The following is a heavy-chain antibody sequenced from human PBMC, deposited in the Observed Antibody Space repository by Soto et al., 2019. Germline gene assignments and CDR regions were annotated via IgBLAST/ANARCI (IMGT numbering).Heavy chain of an antibody. CDR2: INHSGST. D-gene: IGHD2-8*01. CDR3: ARVPLGYCTNGVCHYFGY. CDR1: GGSFRGYY. J-gene: IGHJ4*02. V-gene: IGHV4-34*01. Sequence: SETLSLTSAVYGGSFRGYYWSWIRQPPGKGLEWIGEINHSGSTNYNPSLKRRVTISVDTSKNQFSLKLSSVTGADTAVYYCARVPLGYCTNGVCHYFGYWGQGTLVTVSS.